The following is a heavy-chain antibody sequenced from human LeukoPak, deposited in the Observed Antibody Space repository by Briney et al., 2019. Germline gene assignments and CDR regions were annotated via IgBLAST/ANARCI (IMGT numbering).Heavy chain of an antibody. CDR2: ISYDGSNK. D-gene: IGHD1-26*01. V-gene: IGHV3-30*03. Sequence: GRSLRLSCAASGFTFSSYGMHWVRQAPGKGLEWVSVISYDGSNKYYADSVKGRFTISRDNSKNTLYLQMNSLRAEDTAVYYCACLWYSGSRDYWGQGTLVTVSS. J-gene: IGHJ4*02. CDR3: ACLWYSGSRDY. CDR1: GFTFSSYG.